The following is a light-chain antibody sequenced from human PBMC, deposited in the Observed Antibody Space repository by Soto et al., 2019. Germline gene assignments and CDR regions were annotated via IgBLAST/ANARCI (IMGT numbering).Light chain of an antibody. CDR1: QSVSSK. J-gene: IGKJ1*01. V-gene: IGKV3-15*01. CDR2: DAS. CDR3: QQYNNWPWT. Sequence: EIVMTQSPGTLSVSPGERVTLSCRASQSVSSKLVWYQRKPGQSPRLLIYDASTRATGMPGRFSGSGSGTEFTLTISSLQSEDFAVYYCQQYNNWPWTFGQWTKVEIK.